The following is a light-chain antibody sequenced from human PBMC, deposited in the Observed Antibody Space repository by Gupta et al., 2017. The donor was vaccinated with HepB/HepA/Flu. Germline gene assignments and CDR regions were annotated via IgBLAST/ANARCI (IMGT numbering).Light chain of an antibody. Sequence: QSVLTQPPSASGNPGQRVTISCSGSSSNIVSNYVYWYQQLPGTAPKLLIYRNNQRPSGVPVRFSGSKSGTSASLAISGLRSEDEADYYCAAWDDSLSGPNWVFGGGTKLTVL. V-gene: IGLV1-47*01. CDR1: SSNIVSNY. CDR2: RNN. CDR3: AAWDDSLSGPNWV. J-gene: IGLJ3*02.